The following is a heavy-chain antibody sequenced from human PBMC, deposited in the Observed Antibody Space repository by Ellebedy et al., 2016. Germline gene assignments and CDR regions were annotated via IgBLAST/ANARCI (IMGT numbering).Heavy chain of an antibody. D-gene: IGHD3-10*01. Sequence: ASVKVSCKASEYTLTSYYIHWVRQAPGQGLEWMGIINPSGGSTNYAQKLQGRVTMTRDTSTSTVYMGLSSLRSEDTAVYYCARSFYASGSYPAFDYWGQGTLVTVSS. CDR2: INPSGGST. CDR1: EYTLTSYY. CDR3: ARSFYASGSYPAFDY. V-gene: IGHV1-46*04. J-gene: IGHJ4*02.